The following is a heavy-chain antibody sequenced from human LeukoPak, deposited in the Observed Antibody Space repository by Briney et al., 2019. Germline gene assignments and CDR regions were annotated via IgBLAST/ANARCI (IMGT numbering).Heavy chain of an antibody. Sequence: GGSLRLSCSASGFTFSSYAMHWVRQAPGKGLEYVSAISSNGGSTYYADSVKGRFTISRDNSKNTLYLQMNSLRAEDTAVYYCAKSLGYSYGPDYYFHYWGQGTLVTVSS. V-gene: IGHV3-64*04. CDR1: GFTFSSYA. D-gene: IGHD5-18*01. J-gene: IGHJ4*02. CDR3: AKSLGYSYGPDYYFHY. CDR2: ISSNGGST.